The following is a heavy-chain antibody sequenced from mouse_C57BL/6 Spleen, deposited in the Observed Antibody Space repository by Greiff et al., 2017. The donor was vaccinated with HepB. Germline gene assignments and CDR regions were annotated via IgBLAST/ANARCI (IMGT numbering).Heavy chain of an antibody. CDR1: GYSITSGYY. CDR2: ISYDGSN. D-gene: IGHD1-1*02. CDR3: AREGGSYYYAMDY. J-gene: IGHJ4*01. Sequence: EVKLMESGPGLVKPSQSLSLTCSVTGYSITSGYYWNWIRQFPGNKLEWMGYISYDGSNNYNPSLKNRISITRDTSKNQFFLKLNSVTTEDTATYYCAREGGSYYYAMDYWGQGTSVTVSS. V-gene: IGHV3-6*01.